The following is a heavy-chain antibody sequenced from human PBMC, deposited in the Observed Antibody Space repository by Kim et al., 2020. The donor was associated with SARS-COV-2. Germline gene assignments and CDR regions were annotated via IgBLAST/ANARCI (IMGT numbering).Heavy chain of an antibody. J-gene: IGHJ4*02. CDR2: INHSGST. D-gene: IGHD6-13*01. CDR3: ARCDSRSCHQ. CDR1: GGSFSGYY. V-gene: IGHV4-34*01. Sequence: SETLSLTCAVYGGSFSGYYWSWIRQPPGKGLEWIGEINHSGSTNYNPSLKSRVTISVDTSKNQFSLKLSSVTAADTAVYYCARCDSRSCHQWSQGTLVTVSS.